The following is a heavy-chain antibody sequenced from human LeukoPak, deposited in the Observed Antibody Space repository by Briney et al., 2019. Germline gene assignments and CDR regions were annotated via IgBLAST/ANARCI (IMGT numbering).Heavy chain of an antibody. Sequence: ASVKVSCKVSGYTLTELSMHWVRQAPGKGLEWMGGFDPEDGETIYAQKFQGGVTMTEDTSTDTAYMELSSLRSEDTAVYYCATAPVGATIGVFDYWGQGTLVTVSS. CDR2: FDPEDGET. CDR1: GYTLTELS. J-gene: IGHJ4*02. V-gene: IGHV1-24*01. D-gene: IGHD1-26*01. CDR3: ATAPVGATIGVFDY.